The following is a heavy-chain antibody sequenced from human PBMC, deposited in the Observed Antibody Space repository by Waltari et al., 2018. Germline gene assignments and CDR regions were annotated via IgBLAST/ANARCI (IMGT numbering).Heavy chain of an antibody. V-gene: IGHV3-33*01. CDR2: VWSDGNNK. J-gene: IGHJ3*01. CDR3: ARADTGSGSYYSDAFDV. CDR1: GFTFSNYG. Sequence: QVQLVESGGGVVQPGRSLRLSCAASGFTFSNYGMPWVRQAPGKGLEWVAIVWSDGNNKYYVDSGKGRFTISRDNSKNTLYLHMNSLRAEDTAVYYCARADTGSGSYYSDAFDVWGQGTVVTVSS. D-gene: IGHD1-26*01.